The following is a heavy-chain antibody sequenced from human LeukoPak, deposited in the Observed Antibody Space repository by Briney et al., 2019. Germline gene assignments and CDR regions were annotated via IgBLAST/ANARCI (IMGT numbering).Heavy chain of an antibody. CDR2: ISSSSSYI. V-gene: IGHV3-21*01. Sequence: PGGSLRLSCAASGFTFSSYAMSWVRQAPGKGLEWVSSISSSSSYIYYADSVKGRFTISRDNAKNSLYLQMNSLRAEDTAVYYCARDSSPMVRGVIGYWGQGTLVTVSS. CDR1: GFTFSSYA. J-gene: IGHJ4*02. CDR3: ARDSSPMVRGVIGY. D-gene: IGHD3-10*01.